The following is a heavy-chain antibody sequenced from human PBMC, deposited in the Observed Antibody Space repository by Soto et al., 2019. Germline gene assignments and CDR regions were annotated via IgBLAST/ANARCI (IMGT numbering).Heavy chain of an antibody. CDR3: ARDEWSWGYYDSSGLSGGYYYYGMDV. V-gene: IGHV1-18*01. Sequence: ASVKVSCKASGYTFTSYGISWVRQAPGQGLEWMGWISAYNGNTNYAQKLQGRVTMTTDTSTSTAYMELRSLRSDDTAVYYCARDEWSWGYYDSSGLSGGYYYYGMDVWGQGTTVTVSS. D-gene: IGHD3-22*01. J-gene: IGHJ6*02. CDR2: ISAYNGNT. CDR1: GYTFTSYG.